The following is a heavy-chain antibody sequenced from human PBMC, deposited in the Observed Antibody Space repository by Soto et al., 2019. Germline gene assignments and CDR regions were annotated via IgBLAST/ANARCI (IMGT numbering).Heavy chain of an antibody. Sequence: PGESLKISCQGSGYSFTSYWISWVRQMPGKGLEWMGRIDPSDFDSDYSPSFQGRVTISIDRSISTAYLQWSSLKASDTAMYYCARSFGASDYFDSWRQGTLVTVSS. J-gene: IGHJ4*02. CDR2: IDPSDFDS. CDR1: GYSFTSYW. V-gene: IGHV5-10-1*01. D-gene: IGHD3-10*01. CDR3: ARSFGASDYFDS.